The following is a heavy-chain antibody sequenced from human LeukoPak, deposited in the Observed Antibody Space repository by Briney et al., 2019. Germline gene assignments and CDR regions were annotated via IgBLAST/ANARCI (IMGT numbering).Heavy chain of an antibody. D-gene: IGHD5-12*01. CDR1: GGSISSGGYY. CDR3: ARDHGYSGYDALPSFDY. CDR2: IYHSGST. V-gene: IGHV4-30-2*01. J-gene: IGHJ4*02. Sequence: SETLSLTCTVSGGSISSGGYYWSWIRQPPGKGLEWIGYIYHSGSTYYNPSLKSRVTISVDRSKNQFSLRLSSVTAADTAVYYCARDHGYSGYDALPSFDYWGQGTLVTVSS.